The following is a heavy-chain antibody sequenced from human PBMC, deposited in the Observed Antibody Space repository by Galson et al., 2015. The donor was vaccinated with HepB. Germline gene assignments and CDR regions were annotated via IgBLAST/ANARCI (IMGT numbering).Heavy chain of an antibody. CDR2: LSSHGDDE. V-gene: IGHV3-30*04. D-gene: IGHD3-16*01. J-gene: IGHJ4*02. Sequence: SLRLSCAASGFTFSSYAMNWVRQAPGMGLEWVAVLSSHGDDEYYADSVKGRFTIPRDNFENTVYLQMHSLRVEDTAVYYCARTFYFDYWGQGTLVTVSS. CDR3: ARTFYFDY. CDR1: GFTFSSYA.